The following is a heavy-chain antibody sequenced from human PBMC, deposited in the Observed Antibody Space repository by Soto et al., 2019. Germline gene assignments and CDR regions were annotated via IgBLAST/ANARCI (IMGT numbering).Heavy chain of an antibody. V-gene: IGHV4-31*03. J-gene: IGHJ6*02. D-gene: IGHD6-19*01. CDR1: GGSISSGGYY. CDR2: IYYSGST. CDR3: ARDRGSSGWQRGMDV. Sequence: SETLSLTCTVSGGSISSGGYYWSWIRQHPGKGLEWIGYIYYSGSTYYNPSLKSRVTISVDTSKNQFSLKLSSVTAADTAVYYCARDRGSSGWQRGMDVWGQGTTVTVSS.